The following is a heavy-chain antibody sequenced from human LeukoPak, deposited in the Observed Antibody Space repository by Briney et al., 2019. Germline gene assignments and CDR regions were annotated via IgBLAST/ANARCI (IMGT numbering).Heavy chain of an antibody. Sequence: PSETLSLTCTVSGGSISSSFYYWGWIRQPPGKGLEWIGSIYYSGNTYYNPSLNSRVTISVDTSKNRFSLNLTSVTAADTAVYYCARERRDGYKVYFDYWGQGTLVTVSS. CDR3: ARERRDGYKVYFDY. CDR2: IYYSGNT. D-gene: IGHD5-24*01. J-gene: IGHJ4*02. V-gene: IGHV4-39*07. CDR1: GGSISSSFYY.